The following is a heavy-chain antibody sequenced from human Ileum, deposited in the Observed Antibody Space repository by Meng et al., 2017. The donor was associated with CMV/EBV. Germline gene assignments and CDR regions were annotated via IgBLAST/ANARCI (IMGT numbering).Heavy chain of an antibody. Sequence: EVELVQSGGGLVQPGGSMRLSCVASGFIFNNFEMHWIRQKPGKGVEWVARIDASASGVPTIYADSVKGRFIISKDNAKNTLHLQMNSLRVEDTGIYYCAKDYSGPDSWGQGTLGTVSS. CDR3: AKDYSGPDS. J-gene: IGHJ4*02. D-gene: IGHD1-26*01. CDR1: GFIFNNFE. CDR2: IDASASGVPT. V-gene: IGHV3-74*01.